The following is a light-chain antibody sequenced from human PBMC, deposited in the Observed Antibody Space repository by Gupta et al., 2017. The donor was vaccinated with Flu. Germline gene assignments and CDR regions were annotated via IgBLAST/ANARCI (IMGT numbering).Light chain of an antibody. J-gene: IGLJ1*01. V-gene: IGLV2-14*01. CDR1: SSDVGRSDS. CDR3: SSYTSTNTVYV. CDR2: DVT. Sequence: QSALTQPASVSGSPGQSITISCTGTSSDVGRSDSVSWYQQYPGKAPKLIIYDVTTRPSGVARRFSGSKSGNTASLTISGLEAEEEGDYYCSSYTSTNTVYVFGTGTTVTVL.